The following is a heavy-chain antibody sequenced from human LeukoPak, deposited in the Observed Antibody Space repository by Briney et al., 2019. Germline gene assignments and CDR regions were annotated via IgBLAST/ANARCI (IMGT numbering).Heavy chain of an antibody. CDR1: GGSISSYY. V-gene: IGHV4-59*01. D-gene: IGHD3-22*01. Sequence: SETLSLTCTVSGGSISSYYWSWIRQPPGKGLEWIGYIYYSGSTNYNPSLKSRVTITVDTSKNQFSLKLSSVTAADTAVYYCARGHSSGYYYWFDPWGQGTLVTVSS. CDR3: ARGHSSGYYYWFDP. CDR2: IYYSGST. J-gene: IGHJ5*02.